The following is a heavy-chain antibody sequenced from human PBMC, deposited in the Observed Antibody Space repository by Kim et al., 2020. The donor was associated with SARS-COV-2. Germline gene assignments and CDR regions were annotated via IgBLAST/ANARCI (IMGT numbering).Heavy chain of an antibody. V-gene: IGHV5-51*01. D-gene: IGHD2-15*01. CDR1: GYNFINYW. CDR2: IYPADSDT. CDR3: ARHQGYCSDVGCFPGGD. J-gene: IGHJ4*02. Sequence: GESLKISCKASGYNFINYWIGWVRQMPGKGLEWMGIIYPADSDTRYSPSFQGQVTISADKSIRTAYLQWSSLKASDTAMYYCARHQGYCSDVGCFPGGDWGQGTLVTV.